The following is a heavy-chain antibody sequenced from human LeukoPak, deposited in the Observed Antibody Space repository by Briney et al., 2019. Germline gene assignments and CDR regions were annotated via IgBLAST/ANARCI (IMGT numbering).Heavy chain of an antibody. V-gene: IGHV4-34*01. Sequence: PSETLSLTCAVYGGSFSGYYWSWIRQPPGKGLEWIGEINHSGSTNYNPSLKSRVTISVDTSKNQFSLKLSSVTAADTAVYYCARQRRALYYYDSSGQFLFVYWGQGTLVTVSS. CDR1: GGSFSGYY. D-gene: IGHD3-22*01. J-gene: IGHJ4*02. CDR2: INHSGST. CDR3: ARQRRALYYYDSSGQFLFVY.